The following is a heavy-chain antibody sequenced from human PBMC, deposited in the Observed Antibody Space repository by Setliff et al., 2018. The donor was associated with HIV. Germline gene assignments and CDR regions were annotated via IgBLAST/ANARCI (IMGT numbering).Heavy chain of an antibody. CDR1: GFTFSSYA. V-gene: IGHV3-23*01. J-gene: IGHJ6*02. CDR3: ATGGMAAAGPGGGHGLDV. CDR2: ITGSGDST. Sequence: GSLRLSCAASGFTFSSYAMTWVRQAPGKGLEWVSSITGSGDSTYYANSVKGRFTISRDSSKNTLSLQVSSLRAEDTALYYCATGGMAAAGPGGGHGLDVWGQGTTVTVSS. D-gene: IGHD6-13*01.